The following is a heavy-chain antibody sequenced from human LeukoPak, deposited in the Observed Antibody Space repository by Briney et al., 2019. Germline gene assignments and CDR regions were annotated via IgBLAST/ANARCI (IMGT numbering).Heavy chain of an antibody. CDR3: ARDDYYGSGSYSYYYYYMDV. V-gene: IGHV4-4*07. Sequence: SETLSLTCTVSGGSISSYYWSWIRQPAGKGLEWIGRIYTSGSTNYNPSLKSRVTMSVGTSKNQFSLKLSSVTAADTAVYYCARDDYYGSGSYSYYYYYMDVWGKGTTVTVSS. CDR1: GGSISSYY. D-gene: IGHD3-10*01. CDR2: IYTSGST. J-gene: IGHJ6*03.